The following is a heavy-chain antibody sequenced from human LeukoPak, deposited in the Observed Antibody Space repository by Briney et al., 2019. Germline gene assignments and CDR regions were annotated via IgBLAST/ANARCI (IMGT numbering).Heavy chain of an antibody. CDR2: INSDGTGT. Sequence: AEASQRLSWEAAEFTFRTSWMHWVRQAPGKGLLWVSYINSDGTGTLYPYSESDRTTAAGETAKNTLYLQMNSLRAENTAVYYCARDDLSWYSGIDYWGQGVLVTVSS. CDR1: EFTFRTSW. V-gene: IGHV3-74*03. D-gene: IGHD6-13*01. CDR3: ARDDLSWYSGIDY. J-gene: IGHJ4*02.